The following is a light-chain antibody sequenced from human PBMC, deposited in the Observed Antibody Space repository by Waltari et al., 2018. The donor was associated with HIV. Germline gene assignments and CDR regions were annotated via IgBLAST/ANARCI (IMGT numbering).Light chain of an antibody. Sequence: QSALTQPASVSGSPGQSITIFCIGTSSDISAYNSVAWYQQHPGKAPKLIVYGVSTRPSAVSARFSGSKSGNTASLTISGLQDDDESDYYCSSYTTTATLVFGTGTKVTVL. J-gene: IGLJ1*01. CDR3: SSYTTTATLV. V-gene: IGLV2-14*03. CDR1: SSDISAYNS. CDR2: GVS.